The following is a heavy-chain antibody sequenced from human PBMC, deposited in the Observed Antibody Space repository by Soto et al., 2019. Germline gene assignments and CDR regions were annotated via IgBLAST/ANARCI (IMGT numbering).Heavy chain of an antibody. J-gene: IGHJ4*02. CDR1: GFTFSTYA. CDR3: AKVRPRRTSGYFFDY. CDR2: VSASGLNT. V-gene: IGHV3-23*01. Sequence: EVQLLESGGKLVQPGGSLTLSCAASGFTFSTYAMAWVRQAPGKGLEWVSGVSASGLNTDYADPVKGRFYISRDNSKNTVSLHMNSLRAEDTAFYYCAKVRPRRTSGYFFDYWCQGTPVTVSS. D-gene: IGHD1-1*01.